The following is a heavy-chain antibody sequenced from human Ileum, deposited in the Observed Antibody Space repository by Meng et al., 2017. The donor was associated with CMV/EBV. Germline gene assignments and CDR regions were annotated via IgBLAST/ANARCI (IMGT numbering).Heavy chain of an antibody. Sequence: SETLSLTCTVSGGSISSSSYYWGWIRQPPGKGLEWIGSIYYSGSTYYNPSLKSRVTISVDTSKNQFSLKLSSVTAADTAVYYCARHSFSRRDLIWSGYLGWFDPWGQGTLVTVSS. CDR2: IYYSGST. J-gene: IGHJ5*02. D-gene: IGHD3-3*01. V-gene: IGHV4-39*01. CDR1: GGSISSSSYY. CDR3: ARHSFSRRDLIWSGYLGWFDP.